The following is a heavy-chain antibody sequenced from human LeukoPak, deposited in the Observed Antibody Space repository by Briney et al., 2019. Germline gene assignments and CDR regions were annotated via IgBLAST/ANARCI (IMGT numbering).Heavy chain of an antibody. CDR3: ATLPIVVTSARI. J-gene: IGHJ6*02. CDR1: GFTVNSNY. Sequence: GGSLRLSCAASGFTVNSNYMSWVRQAPGKGLEWVSSIYSDGTTSYADSVRGRFAISRHHSENTLFLQMDSLRTEDTAVYYCATLPIVVTSARIWGQGTSVTVSS. CDR2: IYSDGTT. D-gene: IGHD2-15*01. V-gene: IGHV3-53*04.